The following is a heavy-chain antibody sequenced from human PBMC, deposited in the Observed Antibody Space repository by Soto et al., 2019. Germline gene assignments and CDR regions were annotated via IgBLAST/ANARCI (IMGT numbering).Heavy chain of an antibody. V-gene: IGHV5-51*01. CDR2: IYPGDSDT. Sequence: LTISFHCSGYSFTLSWIGWVRQMPGNGLDWRGIIYPGDSDTRYRPSFQGQVTISADKSISTAYLQWSSLKASDTAMYYCARHGYDSSGYYYHRPGGYYGMDVWGQGTTVTVS. CDR1: GYSFTLSW. CDR3: ARHGYDSSGYYYHRPGGYYGMDV. D-gene: IGHD3-22*01. J-gene: IGHJ6*02.